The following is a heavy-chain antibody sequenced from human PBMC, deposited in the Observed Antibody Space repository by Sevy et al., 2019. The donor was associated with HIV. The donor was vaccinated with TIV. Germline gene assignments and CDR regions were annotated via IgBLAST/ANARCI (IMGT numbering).Heavy chain of an antibody. CDR3: AKQADTYYYDSSGYEN. Sequence: GGSLRLSCAASGFSFSSYGMHWVRQSPGKGLQWVAFISNDGTNKYYSDSVKGRFTISRDNAKNTLYLQMKSLSAADTALYYCAKQADTYYYDSSGYENWGQGTLVTVSS. J-gene: IGHJ4*02. D-gene: IGHD3-22*01. V-gene: IGHV3-30*18. CDR1: GFSFSSYG. CDR2: ISNDGTNK.